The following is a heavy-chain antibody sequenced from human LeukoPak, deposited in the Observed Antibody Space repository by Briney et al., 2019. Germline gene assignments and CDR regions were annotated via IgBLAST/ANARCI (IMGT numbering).Heavy chain of an antibody. CDR1: GGSFSGYY. J-gene: IGHJ4*02. V-gene: IGHV4-34*01. D-gene: IGHD1-1*01. Sequence: SETLSLTCAVYGGSFSGYYWSWIRQPPGKGLEGIGEINHSGSTNYNPSLKSRVTISVDTSKNQFSLKLSSVTAADTAVYYCARGRQLDAFDYWGQGTLVTVSS. CDR3: ARGRQLDAFDY. CDR2: INHSGST.